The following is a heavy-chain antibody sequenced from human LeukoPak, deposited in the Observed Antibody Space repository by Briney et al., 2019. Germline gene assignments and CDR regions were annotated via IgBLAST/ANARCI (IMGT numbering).Heavy chain of an antibody. CDR3: ARNTAMVDY. J-gene: IGHJ4*02. V-gene: IGHV4-61*02. CDR1: GGSISSGSYY. CDR2: IYTSGST. Sequence: SETLSLTCTVSGGSISSGSYYWSWIRQPAGKGLEWIGRIYTSGSTNYNPSLKSRVTISVDTSKNQFSLKLSSVTAADTAVYYCARNTAMVDYWGQGTLVTVSS. D-gene: IGHD5-18*01.